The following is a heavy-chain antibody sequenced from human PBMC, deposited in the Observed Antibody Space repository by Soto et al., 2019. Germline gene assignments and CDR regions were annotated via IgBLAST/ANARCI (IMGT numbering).Heavy chain of an antibody. D-gene: IGHD3-9*01. Sequence: GSGPTLVNPTETLTLNCTVSGFSLSNARMGVSWIRQPPGKALEWLAHIFSNDEKSYSTSLKSRLTISKDTSKSQVVLTMTNMDPVDTATYYCARTLRYFDWLPFDYWGQGTLVTVSS. CDR3: ARTLRYFDWLPFDY. CDR1: GFSLSNARMG. V-gene: IGHV2-26*01. J-gene: IGHJ4*02. CDR2: IFSNDEK.